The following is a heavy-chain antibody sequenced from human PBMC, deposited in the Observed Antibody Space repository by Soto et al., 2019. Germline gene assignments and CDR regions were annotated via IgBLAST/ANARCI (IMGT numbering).Heavy chain of an antibody. CDR2: IIPIFGTA. D-gene: IGHD3-22*01. V-gene: IGHV1-69*13. J-gene: IGHJ3*02. CDR1: GGTFSSYA. CDR3: ANDSSGYNDAFDI. Sequence: SVKVSCKASGGTFSSYAISWVRQAPGQGLEWMGGIIPIFGTANYAQKFQGRVTITADESTSTAYMELSSLRSEDTAVYYCANDSSGYNDAFDIWGQGTMVTVSS.